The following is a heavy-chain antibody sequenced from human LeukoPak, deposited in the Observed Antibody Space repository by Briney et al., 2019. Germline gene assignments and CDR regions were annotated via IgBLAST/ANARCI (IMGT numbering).Heavy chain of an antibody. J-gene: IGHJ4*02. Sequence: GRSLRLSCAASGFTCNSYGMHWVRQAPVKGREWVAVLSFDGSYKYYADSVKGRFTISRDNSKNTLYLQMNSLRVDDTAVSYCAKGSFSNWFDYWGQGTLVTVSS. V-gene: IGHV3-30*18. CDR1: GFTCNSYG. CDR2: LSFDGSYK. CDR3: AKGSFSNWFDY. D-gene: IGHD4-11*01.